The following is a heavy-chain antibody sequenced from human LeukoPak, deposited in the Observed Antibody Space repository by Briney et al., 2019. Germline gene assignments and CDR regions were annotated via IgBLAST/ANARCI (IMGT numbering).Heavy chain of an antibody. Sequence: PSETLSLTCTVSGGSFSSGGYYWSWIRQHPGKGLEWFGYIYYSGSTYYNPSLKSRVSISVDTSKNQFSLNLGSVTAADTAVYYCARLSAAGPYTLDYRGQGTLVTVSS. J-gene: IGHJ4*02. CDR2: IYYSGST. CDR3: ARLSAAGPYTLDY. V-gene: IGHV4-31*03. D-gene: IGHD6-13*01. CDR1: GGSFSSGGYY.